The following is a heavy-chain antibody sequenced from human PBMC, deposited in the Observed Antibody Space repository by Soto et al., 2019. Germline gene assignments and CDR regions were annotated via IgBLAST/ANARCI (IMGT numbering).Heavy chain of an antibody. J-gene: IGHJ6*02. CDR1: GSTFTSSA. V-gene: IGHV1-58*01. CDR2: IVVGSGNT. Sequence: SVKVSCKASGSTFTSSAVQWVRQARGQRLEWIGWIVVGSGNTNYAQKFQERVTITRDMSTSTAYMELSSLRSEDTAVYYCAAEAMGGATMNYYYYGMDVWGQGTTVTVSS. CDR3: AAEAMGGATMNYYYYGMDV. D-gene: IGHD1-26*01.